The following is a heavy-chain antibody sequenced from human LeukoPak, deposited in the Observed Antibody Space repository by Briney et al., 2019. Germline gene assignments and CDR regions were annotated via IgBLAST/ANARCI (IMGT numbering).Heavy chain of an antibody. Sequence: ASVKVSCNASGFTFTDYHMHWVRQAPGQGLEWMGSINSGSGDTNYAQKFQGRVTVTRDTSIRTTYMELSNLRSDDTAVYYCVREARATADFWGQGTLVTVSS. CDR3: VREARATADF. CDR1: GFTFTDYH. CDR2: INSGSGDT. V-gene: IGHV1-2*02. D-gene: IGHD1-26*01. J-gene: IGHJ4*02.